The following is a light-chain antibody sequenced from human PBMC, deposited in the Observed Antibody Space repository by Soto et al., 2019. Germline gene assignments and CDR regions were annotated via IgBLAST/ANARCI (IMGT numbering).Light chain of an antibody. CDR2: DAS. Sequence: DIQVTQSPSTLSASVVDRVTITFRASQSASTWLAWYQQKAGKAPRLLIYDASILQGGVPLRFSGSGSGTEFTLTISSLQSEDFATYYCQQYNMYPYTFGQGTRLEIK. CDR3: QQYNMYPYT. J-gene: IGKJ5*01. V-gene: IGKV1-5*01. CDR1: QSASTW.